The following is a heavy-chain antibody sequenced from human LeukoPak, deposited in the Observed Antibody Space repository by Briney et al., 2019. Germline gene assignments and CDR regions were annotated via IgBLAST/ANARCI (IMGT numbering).Heavy chain of an antibody. J-gene: IGHJ6*02. CDR2: INHSGST. D-gene: IGHD2-21*01. Sequence: SSETLSLTCAVYGGSFSGYYWSWIRQPPGKGLEWIGEINHSGSTNYNPSLKSRVTISVDTSKNQFSLKLSSVTAADTAVYYCVCIKGGMDVWGQGTTVTVSS. CDR3: VCIKGGMDV. V-gene: IGHV4-34*01. CDR1: GGSFSGYY.